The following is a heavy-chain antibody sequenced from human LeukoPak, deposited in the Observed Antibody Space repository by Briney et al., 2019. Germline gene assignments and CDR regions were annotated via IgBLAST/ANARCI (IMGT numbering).Heavy chain of an antibody. CDR2: INHSGRT. Sequence: SETLSLTCAVYGGSFSGYYWSWIRQPPGKGLEWSGEINHSGRTNYNPSLKCRVTISVDTSKNQFSLKLSSVTAADTAVYYCARGGYYDSSGYYFWRYYFDYWGQGTLVTVSS. J-gene: IGHJ4*02. V-gene: IGHV4-34*01. D-gene: IGHD3-22*01. CDR3: ARGGYYDSSGYYFWRYYFDY. CDR1: GGSFSGYY.